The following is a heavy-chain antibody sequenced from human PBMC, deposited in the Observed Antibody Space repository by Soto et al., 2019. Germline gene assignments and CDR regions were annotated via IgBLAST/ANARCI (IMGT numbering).Heavy chain of an antibody. D-gene: IGHD2-15*01. CDR2: IYYSGST. V-gene: IGHV4-30-4*01. CDR1: GGSISSGDYY. J-gene: IGHJ5*02. Sequence: KTSETLSLTCTVSGGSISSGDYYWSWIRQPPGKGLEWIGYIYYSGSTYYNPSLKSRVTISVDTSKNQFSLKLSSVTAADTAVYYCARAQPLSYCSGGSCLRGARIWFDPWGQGTLVTVSS. CDR3: ARAQPLSYCSGGSCLRGARIWFDP.